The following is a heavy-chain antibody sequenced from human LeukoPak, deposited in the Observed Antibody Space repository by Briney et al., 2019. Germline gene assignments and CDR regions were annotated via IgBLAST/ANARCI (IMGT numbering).Heavy chain of an antibody. Sequence: ASVKVSCKASGYTFTSYGISWVRQDPGQGLEWMGWISAYNGNTNYAQKLQGRVTMTTDTSTSTAYMELRSLRSDDTAVYYCARDGTYYYDSSGYPFDYWGQGTLVTVSS. V-gene: IGHV1-18*01. CDR3: ARDGTYYYDSSGYPFDY. D-gene: IGHD3-22*01. CDR1: GYTFTSYG. J-gene: IGHJ4*02. CDR2: ISAYNGNT.